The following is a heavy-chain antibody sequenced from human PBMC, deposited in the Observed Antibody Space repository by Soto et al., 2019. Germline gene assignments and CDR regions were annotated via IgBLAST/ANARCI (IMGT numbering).Heavy chain of an antibody. CDR3: ARQTDSYYTFDAFDI. Sequence: SETLSLTCTVSGGSIRSGDYYWSWIRQPPGKGLESIGYIYYSGSTYYNTSLKSRVTISVDTSKNQYSLKLSSVTTAEKAENYCARQTDSYYTFDAFDIWGQGTMVTVPS. CDR2: IYYSGST. V-gene: IGHV4-30-4*01. D-gene: IGHD3-22*01. J-gene: IGHJ3*02. CDR1: GGSIRSGDYY.